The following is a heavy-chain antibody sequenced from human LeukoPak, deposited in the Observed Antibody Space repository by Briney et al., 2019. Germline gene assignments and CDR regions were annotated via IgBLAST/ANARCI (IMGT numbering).Heavy chain of an antibody. D-gene: IGHD1-26*01. J-gene: IGHJ6*03. CDR2: INPNSGGT. Sequence: ASVKVSCKASGYTFTGYYMHWVRQAPGQGLEWMGRINPNSGGTNYAQKFQGRVTMTRDTSISTAYMELSRLRSDDTAVYYCAREGGSHYYYYSYMDVWGKGTTVTVSS. CDR3: AREGGSHYYYYSYMDV. V-gene: IGHV1-2*06. CDR1: GYTFTGYY.